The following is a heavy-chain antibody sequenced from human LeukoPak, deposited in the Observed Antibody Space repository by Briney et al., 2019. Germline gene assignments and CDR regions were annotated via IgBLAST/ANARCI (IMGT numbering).Heavy chain of an antibody. CDR3: ASIAAAGPPGFDY. J-gene: IGHJ4*02. V-gene: IGHV4-59*08. CDR1: GGSISSYY. D-gene: IGHD6-13*01. CDR2: IYYSGST. Sequence: SETLSLTCTVSGGSISSYYWSWIRQPAGKGLEWIGYIYYSGSTNYNPSLKSRVTISVDTSKNQFSLKLSSVTAADTAVYYCASIAAAGPPGFDYWGQGTLVTVSS.